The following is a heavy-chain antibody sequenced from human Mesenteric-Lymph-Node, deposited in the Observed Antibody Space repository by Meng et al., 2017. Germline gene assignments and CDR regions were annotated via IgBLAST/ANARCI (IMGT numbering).Heavy chain of an antibody. D-gene: IGHD6-13*01. CDR2: IYHSGST. Sequence: SETLSLTCAVSGYSISSGYYWGWIRQPPGKGLEWIGSIYHSGSTYYNPSLKSRVTISVDTSKNQFSLKLSSVTAADTAVYYCARGPPGYSSSFVLGYWGQGTLVTVSS. CDR1: GYSISSGYY. J-gene: IGHJ4*02. CDR3: ARGPPGYSSSFVLGY. V-gene: IGHV4-38-2*01.